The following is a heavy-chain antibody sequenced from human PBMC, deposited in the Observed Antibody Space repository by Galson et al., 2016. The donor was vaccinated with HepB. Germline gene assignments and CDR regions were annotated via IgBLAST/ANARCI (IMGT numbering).Heavy chain of an antibody. J-gene: IGHJ4*02. CDR1: GYSFTTYW. D-gene: IGHD2-2*01. CDR3: ARHPSYCTSTTCYKAGTYYFDY. CDR2: IDPSDSYT. Sequence: QSGAEVKKPGESLRISCKGSGYSFTTYWISWVRQLPGKGLEWMGRIDPSDSYTNYSPSFQGHVTISVDKSISTAYLQWSSLKASDTAIYYCARHPSYCTSTTCYKAGTYYFDYWGQGILVTVSS. V-gene: IGHV5-10-1*01.